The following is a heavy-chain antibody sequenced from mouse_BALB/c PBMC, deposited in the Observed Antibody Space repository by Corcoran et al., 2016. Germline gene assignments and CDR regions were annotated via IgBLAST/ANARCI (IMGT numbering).Heavy chain of an antibody. V-gene: IGHV1-18*01. Sequence: EVLLQQSGPELVKPGPSVKISCKASGYTFTDYNMDWVKKSHGKSLEWIGDINPNNGGTINNRKFKGKATLTVDKSSSTAYMEISSLTSSDAAVYYCARSDFFGSSPSDYWGQGTTLKVSS. D-gene: IGHD1-1*01. CDR2: INPNNGGT. J-gene: IGHJ2*01. CDR1: GYTFTDYN. CDR3: ARSDFFGSSPSDY.